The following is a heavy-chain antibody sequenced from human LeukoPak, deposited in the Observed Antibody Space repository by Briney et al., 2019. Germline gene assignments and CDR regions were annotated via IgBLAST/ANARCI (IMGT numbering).Heavy chain of an antibody. D-gene: IGHD3-3*01. CDR3: AREDDFWGGLDY. J-gene: IGHJ4*02. CDR2: IYTSGST. CDR1: GGSISSGSYY. V-gene: IGHV4-61*02. Sequence: PSETLSLTCTVSGGSISSGSYYWSWIRQPAGKGLEWIGRIYTSGSTNYNPSLKSRVTISVDTSKNQFSLKLSSVTAADTAVYYCAREDDFWGGLDYWGQGTLVTVSS.